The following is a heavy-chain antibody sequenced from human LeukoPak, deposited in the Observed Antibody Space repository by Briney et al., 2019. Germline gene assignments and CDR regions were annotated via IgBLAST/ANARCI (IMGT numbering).Heavy chain of an antibody. V-gene: IGHV3-74*01. Sequence: GGSLRLSCAVSGFTFSSYWMHWVRQDPGKGLVWVSYIRGDGTSTSYADSVKGRFTISRDNAKNTLYLQMNSLRVEDTAVYYCARVGGVSGRAFDMWGQGTMVTVSS. CDR3: ARVGGVSGRAFDM. J-gene: IGHJ3*02. D-gene: IGHD6-25*01. CDR1: GFTFSSYW. CDR2: IRGDGTST.